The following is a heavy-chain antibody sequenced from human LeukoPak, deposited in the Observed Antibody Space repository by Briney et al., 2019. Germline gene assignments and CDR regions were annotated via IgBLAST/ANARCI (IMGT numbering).Heavy chain of an antibody. D-gene: IGHD5-18*01. Sequence: GASVKVSCKASGYTFTGYYMHWVRQAPGQGLEWMGWINPNSGGTNYAQKFQGWVTMTRDTSISTAYMELSRLRSDDTAVYYCARVTKLWLPRRYWYFDLWGRGTLVTVSS. CDR2: INPNSGGT. V-gene: IGHV1-2*04. J-gene: IGHJ2*01. CDR3: ARVTKLWLPRRYWYFDL. CDR1: GYTFTGYY.